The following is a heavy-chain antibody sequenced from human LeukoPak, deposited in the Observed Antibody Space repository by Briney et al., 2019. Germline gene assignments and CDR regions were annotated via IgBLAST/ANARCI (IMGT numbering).Heavy chain of an antibody. J-gene: IGHJ4*02. CDR2: INHSGST. D-gene: IGHD6-19*01. CDR1: GGSFSGYY. CDR3: ARVRWLAIDY. Sequence: SETLSLTCAVYGGSFSGYYWSWIRQPPGKGLEWIGEINHSGSTNYNPSLKSRVTISVDTSKNQFSLKLSSVTAADTAVYYCARVRWLAIDYWGQGTQVAVSS. V-gene: IGHV4-34*01.